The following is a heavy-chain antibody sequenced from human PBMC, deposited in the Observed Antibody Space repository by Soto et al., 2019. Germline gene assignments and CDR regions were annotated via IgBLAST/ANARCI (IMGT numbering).Heavy chain of an antibody. J-gene: IGHJ6*02. CDR1: GGSISSGPYS. V-gene: IGHV4-39*01. Sequence: SETLSLTCTVSGGSISSGPYSWGWIRQPPGKGLEWIGTFQYSRSTYYSPSLENRVTISLDTSKNQFSLKVSSVTAADTAVYYCARGGYSYGYVSDRSEGMDVWGQGTTVT. CDR3: ARGGYSYGYVSDRSEGMDV. D-gene: IGHD5-18*01. CDR2: FQYSRST.